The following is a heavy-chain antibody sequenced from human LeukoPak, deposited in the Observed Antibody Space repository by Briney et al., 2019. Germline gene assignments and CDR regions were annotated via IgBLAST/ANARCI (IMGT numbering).Heavy chain of an antibody. J-gene: IGHJ4*02. D-gene: IGHD3-22*01. V-gene: IGHV3-23*01. Sequence: GGSLRLSCAASGFTFRNFALSWVRQAPGKGLDWVSTISGSLGSTYYADSVQGRFTISRDNSENTLYLQMNSLRAGDTAVYYCARRGDYYDSSGYFDYWGQGTLVTVSS. CDR1: GFTFRNFA. CDR3: ARRGDYYDSSGYFDY. CDR2: ISGSLGST.